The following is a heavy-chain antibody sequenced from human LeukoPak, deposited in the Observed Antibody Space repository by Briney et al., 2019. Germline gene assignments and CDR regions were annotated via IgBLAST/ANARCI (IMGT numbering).Heavy chain of an antibody. V-gene: IGHV4-59*01. CDR2: IYYTGGT. CDR1: GGSISTYY. Sequence: PSETLSLTCTVSGGSISTYYWNWLRQSPGKGLEWIGYIYYTGGTKYNPSLKSRLTISLDTSKSQFSLELSSVSTADTAIYYCARGTDDYNFDFWGQGALVTVSS. CDR3: ARGTDDYNFDF. J-gene: IGHJ4*02. D-gene: IGHD5-24*01.